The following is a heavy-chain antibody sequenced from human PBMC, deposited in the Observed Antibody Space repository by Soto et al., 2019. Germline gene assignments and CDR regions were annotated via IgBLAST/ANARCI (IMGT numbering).Heavy chain of an antibody. J-gene: IGHJ6*02. D-gene: IGHD6-6*01. V-gene: IGHV3-30-3*01. CDR1: GFIFNSNA. CDR3: ARASPFSSSSPYYFYYAMGV. CDR2: ISYDGYNK. Sequence: QVQLVESGGGVVQPGRSLRLSCAASGFIFNSNAMHWVRQAPGKVLEWVAVISYDGYNKDYADSVKGRLTISRANSNNTRYLQINSLRPEDTAVYYCARASPFSSSSPYYFYYAMGVWGQGTTVTVSS.